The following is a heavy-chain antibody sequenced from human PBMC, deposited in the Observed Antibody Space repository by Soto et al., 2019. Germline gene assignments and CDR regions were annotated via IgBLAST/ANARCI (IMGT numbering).Heavy chain of an antibody. CDR1: GYTFTSYA. CDR2: FNAGNGNT. Sequence: QVQLVQSGAEVKKPGASVKVSCKASGYTFTSYAMHWVRQAPGQRLEWMGWFNAGNGNTKYSQKFQGRVTITRDTSASTAYMGLSSLRSEDTAVYYCARDLGGWPDYWGQGTLVTVSS. D-gene: IGHD2-15*01. CDR3: ARDLGGWPDY. V-gene: IGHV1-3*01. J-gene: IGHJ4*02.